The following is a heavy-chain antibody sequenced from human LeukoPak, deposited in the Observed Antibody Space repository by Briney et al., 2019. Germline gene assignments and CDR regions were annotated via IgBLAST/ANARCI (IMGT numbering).Heavy chain of an antibody. J-gene: IGHJ4*02. CDR2: INSDGTDT. V-gene: IGHV3-74*01. D-gene: IGHD6-19*01. Sequence: PGGSLRLSCAASGFTFSSYWMHWVRQVPGKGLVWVSRINSDGTDTTYADSVKGRFTISRDNAKNTLYLQMNSLRAEDTAVYYCAVTGSSGFFDYWGQRTLVTVSS. CDR1: GFTFSSYW. CDR3: AVTGSSGFFDY.